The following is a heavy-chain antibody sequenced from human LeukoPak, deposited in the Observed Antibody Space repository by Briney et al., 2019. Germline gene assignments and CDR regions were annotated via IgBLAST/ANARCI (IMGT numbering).Heavy chain of an antibody. CDR1: GFTFSSYS. D-gene: IGHD3-22*01. CDR3: ARGRVELYDGTGYYYQDY. V-gene: IGHV3-48*02. CDR2: ISSRSGTI. Sequence: PGGSLRLSCVASGFTFSSYSMNWVRQAPGKGLEWVSYISSRSGTIFYADSVRGRFTISRDNAKNSVYLQMSSLRDEDTAVYFCARGRVELYDGTGYYYQDYWGQGTLVTVSS. J-gene: IGHJ4*02.